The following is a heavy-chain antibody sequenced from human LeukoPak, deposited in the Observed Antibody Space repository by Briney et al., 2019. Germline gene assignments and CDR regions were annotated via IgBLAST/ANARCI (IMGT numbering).Heavy chain of an antibody. CDR2: ISGSGGST. CDR1: GFTFSSYA. J-gene: IGHJ4*02. D-gene: IGHD3-10*01. V-gene: IGHV3-23*01. Sequence: GGSLRLSCAASGFTFSSYAMSWVRHAPGKGLEWVSAISGSGGSTYYADSVKGRFTISRDNSKNTLYLQMNSLRAEDTAVYYCAKLVRGVVVPYYDYWGQGTLVTVSS. CDR3: AKLVRGVVVPYYDY.